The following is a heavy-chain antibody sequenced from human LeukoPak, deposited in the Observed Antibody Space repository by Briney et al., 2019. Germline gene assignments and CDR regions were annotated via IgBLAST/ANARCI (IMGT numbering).Heavy chain of an antibody. CDR3: AKDVGAAAEKIELDY. Sequence: GGSLRLSCAASGFTFDDYAMHWVRQAPGKGLEWVSGISWNSGSIGYADSVKGRFTISRDNAKNSLYLQMNSLRAEDTALYYCAKDVGAAAEKIELDYWGQGTLVTVSS. V-gene: IGHV3-9*01. J-gene: IGHJ4*02. CDR1: GFTFDDYA. CDR2: ISWNSGSI. D-gene: IGHD6-13*01.